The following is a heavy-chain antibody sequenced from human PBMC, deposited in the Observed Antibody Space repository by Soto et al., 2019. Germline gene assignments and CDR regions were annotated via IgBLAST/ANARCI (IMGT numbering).Heavy chain of an antibody. D-gene: IGHD2-15*01. J-gene: IGHJ4*02. CDR2: TYYRSKWYS. CDR3: ASRHCSGGSCYNPGFDS. V-gene: IGHV6-1*01. Sequence: SQTLSLPCAISGDSVSGNSAAWNWIRQSPSRGLEWLGRTYYRSKWYSDYAVSVKSRITVTPDTSKNQFSLHLNSVTPEDTAVYYCASRHCSGGSCYNPGFDSWGQGALVTVSS. CDR1: GDSVSGNSAA.